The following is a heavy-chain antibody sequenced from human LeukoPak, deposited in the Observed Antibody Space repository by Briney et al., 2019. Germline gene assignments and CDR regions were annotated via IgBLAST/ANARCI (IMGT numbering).Heavy chain of an antibody. V-gene: IGHV3-66*02. CDR2: IYTGGST. J-gene: IGHJ4*02. CDR3: AKKREPGLAGYGGFEY. CDR1: GFTVSNNY. D-gene: IGHD3-9*01. Sequence: AGSLRLSCAASGFTVSNNYMSCVRQPPGKRLQWVSLIYTGGSTDYADSAIDLFAIYRDISKNALYLQMNSLRAEVTGVYYCAKKREPGLAGYGGFEYWGQGTPVTVSS.